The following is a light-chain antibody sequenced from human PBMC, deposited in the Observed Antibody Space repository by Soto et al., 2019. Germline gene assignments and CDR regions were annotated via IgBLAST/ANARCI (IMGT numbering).Light chain of an antibody. J-gene: IGLJ1*01. CDR1: SSDVGVCIY. CDR2: EVT. CDR3: CSYAGDYSYV. Sequence: QSALTQPRLVSVSPGQSVTISCTGTSSDVGVCIYVSWYQQHPGKAPKLMIYEVTKRPSGVPDRFSGSKSGNTASLTISGLQADDEADYYCCSYAGDYSYVFGTGTKV. V-gene: IGLV2-11*01.